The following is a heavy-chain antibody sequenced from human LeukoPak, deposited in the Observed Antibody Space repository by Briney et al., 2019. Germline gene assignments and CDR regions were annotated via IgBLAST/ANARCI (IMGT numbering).Heavy chain of an antibody. CDR1: GFTCSSYW. V-gene: IGHV3-48*01. J-gene: IGHJ5*02. D-gene: IGHD2-2*01. Sequence: GGSVRLSCAACGFTCSSYWRNWVPQAPGKGWEGVSYISFSSSTTNYAENVKGRFTISTDNATNSLYMQMNSLRAEDTAVYYCARAPLCSSRNWFDPWGQGTLVTVSS. CDR3: ARAPLCSSRNWFDP. CDR2: ISFSSSTT.